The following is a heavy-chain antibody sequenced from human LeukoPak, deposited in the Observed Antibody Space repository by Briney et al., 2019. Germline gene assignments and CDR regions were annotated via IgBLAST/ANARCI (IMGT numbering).Heavy chain of an antibody. CDR1: GFIFSTYG. J-gene: IGHJ4*02. Sequence: GGSLRLSCEASGFIFSTYGMHWVRQAPGMGLEWVAVIWYDGSNKYYADSVKGRFTISRDNSKNTLYLQMSSLRAEDTAVYYCVREKSGYTNGWYLFDYWGQGTLVTVSS. V-gene: IGHV3-33*01. CDR2: IWYDGSNK. CDR3: VREKSGYTNGWYLFDY. D-gene: IGHD6-19*01.